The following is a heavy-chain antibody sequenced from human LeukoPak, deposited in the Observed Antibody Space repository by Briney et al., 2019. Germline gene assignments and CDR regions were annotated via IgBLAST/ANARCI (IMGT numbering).Heavy chain of an antibody. Sequence: SETLSLTCTVSGGSISDYYCSWIRQPPGKGLEWIGYIYYSGRPNYNPSLKSRVTISVDTSKNQFSLKLSSVTAADTAVYYCARGLTSGYYGHYYMDVWGKGTTVTASS. CDR1: GGSISDYY. CDR2: IYYSGRP. CDR3: ARGLTSGYYGHYYMDV. J-gene: IGHJ6*03. D-gene: IGHD3-22*01. V-gene: IGHV4-59*01.